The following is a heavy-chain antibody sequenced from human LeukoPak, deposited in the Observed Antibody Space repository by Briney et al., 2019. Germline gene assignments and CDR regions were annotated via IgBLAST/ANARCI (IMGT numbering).Heavy chain of an antibody. CDR3: AREGRLICSSTSCYKGWFDP. CDR1: GDSVSSNSAA. J-gene: IGHJ5*02. D-gene: IGHD2-2*02. Sequence: SQTLSLTCAISGDSVSSNSAAWNWIRQSPSRGLEWLGRTYYRSKWYNDYAVSVKSRITINPDTSKNQFSLQLNSVTPEDTAVYYCAREGRLICSSTSCYKGWFDPWGQGTLVTVSS. V-gene: IGHV6-1*01. CDR2: TYYRSKWYN.